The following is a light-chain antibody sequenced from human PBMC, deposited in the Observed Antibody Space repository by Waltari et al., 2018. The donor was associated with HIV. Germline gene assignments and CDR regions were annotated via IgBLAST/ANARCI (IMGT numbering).Light chain of an antibody. CDR2: EDK. CDR1: SGSIVSNY. CDR3: QSYDSTNWV. Sequence: NFMLTQPHSVSESPGKTVTISCTRSSGSIVSNYVQWYQQHPGSAPTTVIYEDKQRPSGVPDRFSGSIDSSSNSASLTISGLKTEDEADYYCQSYDSTNWVFGGATKLTVL. J-gene: IGLJ3*02. V-gene: IGLV6-57*04.